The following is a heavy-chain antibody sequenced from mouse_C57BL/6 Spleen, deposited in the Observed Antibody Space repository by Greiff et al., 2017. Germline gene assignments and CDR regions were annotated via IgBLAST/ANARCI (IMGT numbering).Heavy chain of an antibody. Sequence: QVTLQVSGPGILQSSPTLSLTCSFSGFSLSTSGMGVSWIRQPSGKGLEWLAHIYWDDDKRYNPSLKSRLTISKDTSRNQVFLKITSVDTADTATYDCARTGGLPPWFAYWGQGTLVTVSA. V-gene: IGHV8-12*01. J-gene: IGHJ3*01. CDR3: ARTGGLPPWFAY. CDR2: IYWDDDK. CDR1: GFSLSTSGMG. D-gene: IGHD2-4*01.